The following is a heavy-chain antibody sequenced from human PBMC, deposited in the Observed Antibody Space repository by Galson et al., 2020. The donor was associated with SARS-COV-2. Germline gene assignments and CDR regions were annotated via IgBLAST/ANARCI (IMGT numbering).Heavy chain of an antibody. Sequence: TGGSLRLSCPPSGLTLTNYAMTWFRQAPGKDLKWVASILGGTTYYAESVRCRFTISRDSSKNMVLLQMDSLGAEDTAIYYCAKGGGTAMAHFDFWGQGTLVTVSS. CDR2: ILGGTT. CDR3: AKGGGTAMAHFDF. J-gene: IGHJ4*02. CDR1: GLTLTNYA. D-gene: IGHD5-18*01. V-gene: IGHV3-23*01.